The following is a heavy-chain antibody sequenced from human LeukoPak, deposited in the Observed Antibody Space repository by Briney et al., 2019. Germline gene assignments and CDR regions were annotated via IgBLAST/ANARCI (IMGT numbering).Heavy chain of an antibody. CDR3: ARGLNRNDYGDYGY. Sequence: SETLSLTCTVSGGSISSSSYYWTWIRQPPGKGLEWIGYIYYTGSTSYNPSLKSRVTISVQTSKNQFSLKLSSVTAADTAVYYCARGLNRNDYGDYGYWGQGTLVTVSS. CDR2: IYYTGST. D-gene: IGHD4-17*01. CDR1: GGSISSSSYY. V-gene: IGHV4-61*01. J-gene: IGHJ4*02.